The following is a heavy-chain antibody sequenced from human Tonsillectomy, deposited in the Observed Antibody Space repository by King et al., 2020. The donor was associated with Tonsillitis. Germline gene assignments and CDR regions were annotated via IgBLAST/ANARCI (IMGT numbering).Heavy chain of an antibody. V-gene: IGHV1-8*01. J-gene: IGHJ4*02. CDR2: MNPNSGNT. CDR3: ARSRVSPDCSGGSCYHDDF. Sequence: QLVQSGAEVKKPGASVKVSCKASGYTFTSHDINWVRQATGQGLEWMGWMNPNSGNTGYAQKFQVRVTMTRSTSISTAYMELSSLRSEDTAVYYCARSRVSPDCSGGSCYHDDFWGQGTLVTVSS. CDR1: GYTFTSHD. D-gene: IGHD2-15*01.